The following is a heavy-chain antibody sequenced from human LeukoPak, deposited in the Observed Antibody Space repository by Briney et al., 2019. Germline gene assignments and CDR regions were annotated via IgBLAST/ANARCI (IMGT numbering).Heavy chain of an antibody. Sequence: SVKVSCKASGGTFSSYAISWVRQAPGQGLGWMGGIIPIFGTANYAQKFQGRVTITADESTSTAYMELSSLRSEDTAVYYCARDRHTAMVYYYYYMDVWGTGTTVTVSS. CDR1: GGTFSSYA. CDR3: ARDRHTAMVYYYYYMDV. CDR2: IIPIFGTA. J-gene: IGHJ6*03. V-gene: IGHV1-69*13. D-gene: IGHD5-18*01.